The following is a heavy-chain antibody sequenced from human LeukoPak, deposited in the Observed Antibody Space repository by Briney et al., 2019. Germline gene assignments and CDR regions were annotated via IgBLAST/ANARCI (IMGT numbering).Heavy chain of an antibody. D-gene: IGHD1-1*01. V-gene: IGHV3-21*04. J-gene: IGHJ4*02. CDR2: ISSSSSYI. Sequence: GGSLRLSCAASGFTFSSYSMNWVRQAPGKGLEWVSSISSSSSYIYYADSVKGRFTISRDNSKDTLYLQMNSLRAEDTAVYYCAKVRTGHYFDYWGQGTLVTVSS. CDR1: GFTFSSYS. CDR3: AKVRTGHYFDY.